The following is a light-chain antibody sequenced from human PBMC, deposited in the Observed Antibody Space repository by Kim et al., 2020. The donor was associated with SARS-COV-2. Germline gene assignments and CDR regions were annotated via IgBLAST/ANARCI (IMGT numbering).Light chain of an antibody. Sequence: EIVMTQSPDTLSVSPGEGATLSCRASQSVGSNYLAWYQQRPGQAPRLLIYGASNRATGIPDRFSGSGSGTDFSLTISRLEPEDFAVYFCQEFHILPWTFGRGTKV. CDR3: QEFHILPWT. CDR1: QSVGSNY. J-gene: IGKJ1*01. V-gene: IGKV3-20*01. CDR2: GAS.